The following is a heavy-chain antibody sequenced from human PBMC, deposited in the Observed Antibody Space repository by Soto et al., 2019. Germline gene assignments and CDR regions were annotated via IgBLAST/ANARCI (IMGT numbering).Heavy chain of an antibody. J-gene: IGHJ4*02. V-gene: IGHV3-21*01. CDR1: GFSFSDYS. CDR3: AGASGNSWYSDY. D-gene: IGHD6-13*01. Sequence: PGGSLRLSCTASGFSFSDYSFNWVRQAPGKGLEWVSSITHTGTNPYYADSVKGRFTISKDSADNSLILQMTSLRAEDTAVYHCAGASGNSWYSDYRGRRTRVTVSS. CDR2: ITHTGTNP.